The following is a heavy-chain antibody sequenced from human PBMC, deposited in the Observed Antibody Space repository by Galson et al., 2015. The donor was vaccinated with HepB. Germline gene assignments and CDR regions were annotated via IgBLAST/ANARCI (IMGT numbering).Heavy chain of an antibody. CDR2: ISSSSSYI. CDR3: ARVSGGNTAPPYYYYYGMDV. J-gene: IGHJ6*02. V-gene: IGHV3-21*01. CDR1: GFTFSSYS. D-gene: IGHD5-18*01. Sequence: SLRLSCAASGFTFSSYSMNWVRQAPGKGLEWVSSISSSSSYIYYADSVKGRFTISRDNAKNSLYLQMNSLRAEDTAVYYCARVSGGNTAPPYYYYYGMDVWGQGTTVTVSS.